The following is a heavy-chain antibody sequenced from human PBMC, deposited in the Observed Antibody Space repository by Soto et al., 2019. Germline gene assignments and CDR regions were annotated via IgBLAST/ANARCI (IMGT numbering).Heavy chain of an antibody. D-gene: IGHD3-10*01. CDR2: TYHTGST. V-gene: IGHV4-59*13. CDR3: ATDSAGRGPFDP. CDR1: GGSFGTSY. Sequence: PSETLSLTCTISGGSFGTSYWSWIRQAPGKGLEWIGYTYHTGSTKYNPSLKSRATISVDTSKNQFSLTLNSAAAADTAVYYCATDSAGRGPFDPWGQGILVTVSS. J-gene: IGHJ5*02.